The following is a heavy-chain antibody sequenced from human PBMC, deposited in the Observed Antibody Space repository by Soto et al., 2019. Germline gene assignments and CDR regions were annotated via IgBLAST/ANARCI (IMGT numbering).Heavy chain of an antibody. CDR3: AKGRGAGGHYDY. D-gene: IGHD2-15*01. V-gene: IGHV3-23*01. CDR1: GFTFTSYA. CDR2: VSRGGST. J-gene: IGHJ4*02. Sequence: EVQLLESGGGLVQPEGSLRLSCAASGFTFTSYAMSWVRQAPGKGLECVSVVSRGGSTHYADSVTGRFIVSRDNSKNTLSLQMNSLRADDTAAYYCAKGRGAGGHYDYWGQGALVTVSS.